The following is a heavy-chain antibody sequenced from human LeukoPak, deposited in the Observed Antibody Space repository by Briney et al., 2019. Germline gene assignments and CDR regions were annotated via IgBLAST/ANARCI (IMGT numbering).Heavy chain of an antibody. Sequence: ASVKVSCKASGYTFTSYGISWVRQAPGQGLEWMGWISAYNGNTNYAQKLQGRVTMTTDTSTSTAYMELRSLRSDATAEYYCTRGQWLAQFAYCGQRSLLTVYS. J-gene: IGHJ4*02. CDR3: TRGQWLAQFAY. D-gene: IGHD6-19*01. CDR2: ISAYNGNT. V-gene: IGHV1-18*01. CDR1: GYTFTSYG.